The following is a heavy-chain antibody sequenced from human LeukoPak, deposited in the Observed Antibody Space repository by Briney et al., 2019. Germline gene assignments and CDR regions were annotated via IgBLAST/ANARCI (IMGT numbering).Heavy chain of an antibody. CDR3: ARDGLRFLEWAIPFDY. J-gene: IGHJ4*02. V-gene: IGHV1-69*06. Sequence: ASVKVSCKASGGTFSSYAISWVRQAPGQGLEWMGGIIPIFGTANYAQKFQGRVTITADKSTSTAYMELSSLRSEDTAVYYCARDGLRFLEWAIPFDYWGQGTLVTVSS. CDR1: GGTFSSYA. D-gene: IGHD3-3*01. CDR2: IIPIFGTA.